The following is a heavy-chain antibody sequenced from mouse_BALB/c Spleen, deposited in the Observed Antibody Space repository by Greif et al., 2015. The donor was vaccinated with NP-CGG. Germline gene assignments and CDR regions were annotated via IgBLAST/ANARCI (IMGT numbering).Heavy chain of an antibody. CDR2: IWGDGST. CDR1: GFSLTGYG. D-gene: IGHD2-4*01. Sequence: QVQLQQSGPGLVAPSQSLSITCTVSGFSLTGYGVNWVRQPPGKGLEWLGMIWGDGSTDYNSALKSRLSISKDNSKSXVFLKMNSLQTDDTARYYCAREGYDFPAMDYWGQGTSVTVSS. J-gene: IGHJ4*01. V-gene: IGHV2-6-7*01. CDR3: AREGYDFPAMDY.